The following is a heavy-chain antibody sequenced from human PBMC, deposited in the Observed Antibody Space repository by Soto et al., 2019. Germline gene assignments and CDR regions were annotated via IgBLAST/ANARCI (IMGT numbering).Heavy chain of an antibody. J-gene: IGHJ6*02. V-gene: IGHV3-49*03. Sequence: GGSLRLSCTASGFTFGDYAMSWFRQAPGKGLEWVGFIRSKAYGGTTEYAASVKGRFTISRDDSKSIAYLQMNSLKTEDTAVYYCTLTGDSYYYGMDVWGQRTTVTVSS. CDR3: TLTGDSYYYGMDV. CDR2: IRSKAYGGTT. CDR1: GFTFGDYA. D-gene: IGHD7-27*01.